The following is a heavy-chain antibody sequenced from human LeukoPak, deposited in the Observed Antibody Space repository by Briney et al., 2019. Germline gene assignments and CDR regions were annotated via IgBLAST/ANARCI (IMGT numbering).Heavy chain of an antibody. CDR1: GFTFGTYA. J-gene: IGHJ4*02. Sequence: PGGSLRLSCAASGFTFGTYAMHWVRQAPGKGLEWVAVILSDGSIQNTADSVRGRFIISRDNSKNTPFLQMNRLRTEDTAVYYCARGAILGGYNLIDDWGQGTLVTVSS. CDR2: ILSDGSIQ. D-gene: IGHD1-26*01. V-gene: IGHV3-30*04. CDR3: ARGAILGGYNLIDD.